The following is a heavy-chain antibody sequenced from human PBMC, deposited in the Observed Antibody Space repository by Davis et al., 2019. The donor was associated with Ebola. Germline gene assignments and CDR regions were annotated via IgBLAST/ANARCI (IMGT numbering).Heavy chain of an antibody. CDR3: TRDWVDY. V-gene: IGHV3-15*01. CDR1: GFSFTNAW. Sequence: GESLKISCAASGFSFTNAWMAWVRQAPGKGLEWVGRIKNKADGGTTDYAAPVKGRFTISRDDSKSTLYLQMDSLKTEDTAVYYCTRDWVDYWGQGTLVTVSS. J-gene: IGHJ4*02. D-gene: IGHD3/OR15-3a*01. CDR2: IKNKADGGTT.